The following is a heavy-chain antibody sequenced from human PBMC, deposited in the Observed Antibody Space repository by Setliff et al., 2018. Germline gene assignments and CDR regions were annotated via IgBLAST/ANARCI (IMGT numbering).Heavy chain of an antibody. D-gene: IGHD6-19*01. CDR1: GDSISRYY. V-gene: IGHV4-59*01. CDR2: IQNGGNT. CDR3: ARDQYTSGWYGPPESYFDC. Sequence: SETLSLTCTVSGDSISRYYWSWIRQPPGKGLEWVGYIQNGGNTKYNPSLGSRITRSVDTSKNQFSLKLSSVTAADTAVYYCARDQYTSGWYGPPESYFDCWGLGILFTVSS. J-gene: IGHJ4*01.